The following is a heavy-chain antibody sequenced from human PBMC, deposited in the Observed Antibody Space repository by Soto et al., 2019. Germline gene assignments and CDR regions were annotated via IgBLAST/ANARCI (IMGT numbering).Heavy chain of an antibody. CDR3: ARDLTDRGYCCGGSLNGHYYYYGMDV. D-gene: IGHD2-15*01. CDR2: IRAYNENI. CDR1: GYTFSNYG. Sequence: QVQLVQSGAEVKKPGASVKVSCKASGYTFSNYGISWVRQAPGQGHEWMGWIRAYNENINYTQKFQGRVNMTTDPSTSPAYMGLMSLRSDETAVYYCARDLTDRGYCCGGSLNGHYYYYGMDVWGQGNTVTVSS. J-gene: IGHJ6*02. V-gene: IGHV1-18*04.